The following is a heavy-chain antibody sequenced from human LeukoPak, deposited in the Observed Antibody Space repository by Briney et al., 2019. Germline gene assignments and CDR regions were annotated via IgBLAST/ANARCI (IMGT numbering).Heavy chain of an antibody. CDR2: IYHSGST. CDR1: GGSISSGGYY. CDR3: ARAGGSSGWSPFDY. J-gene: IGHJ4*02. V-gene: IGHV4-30-2*01. D-gene: IGHD6-19*01. Sequence: SETLSLTCTVAGGSISSGGYYWSWIRQPPGKGLEWIGYIYHSGSTYYNPSLKSRVTISVDRSKNQFSLKLSSVTAADTAVYYCARAGGSSGWSPFDYWGQGTLVTVSS.